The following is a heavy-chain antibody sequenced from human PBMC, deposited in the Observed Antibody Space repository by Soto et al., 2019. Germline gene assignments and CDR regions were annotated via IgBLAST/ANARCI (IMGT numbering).Heavy chain of an antibody. CDR3: ARGGPRKHRRTRDYGDYLFDY. CDR2: IIPIFGTV. J-gene: IGHJ4*02. CDR1: GGTFNSYA. D-gene: IGHD4-17*01. V-gene: IGHV1-69*12. Sequence: QVQLVQSGAEVKKPGSSVKVSCKASGGTFNSYAISWVRQAPGQGLEWMGGIIPIFGTVNYAQNFQGRVTITADESTSTAYMELSSLRSEDTAVYYCARGGPRKHRRTRDYGDYLFDYWGQGTLVTVSS.